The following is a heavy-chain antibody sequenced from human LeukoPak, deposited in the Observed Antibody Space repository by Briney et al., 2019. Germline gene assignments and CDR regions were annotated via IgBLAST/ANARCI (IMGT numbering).Heavy chain of an antibody. CDR3: ARGGFNDY. CDR1: GFSFSSYT. J-gene: IGHJ4*02. Sequence: GGSLRLSCAASGFSFSSYTMNWVRQAPGKGLEWVSIISSSSSYIYYADSVKGRFTISRDNAKNALYLQMNSLRVEDTAVYYCARGGFNDYWGQGTLVTISS. V-gene: IGHV3-21*01. CDR2: ISSSSSYI. D-gene: IGHD5-24*01.